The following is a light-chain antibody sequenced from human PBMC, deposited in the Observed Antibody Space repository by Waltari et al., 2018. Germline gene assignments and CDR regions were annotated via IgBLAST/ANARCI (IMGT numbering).Light chain of an antibody. CDR2: AAS. Sequence: RVILTCRASQAISTFLAWFQLKPGKAPKSLIYAASTLQTGVSSNFSGSGSGTDFTLTISSLQPGDCATYYCQQYSTFPPTFGGGTRVEI. CDR1: QAISTF. V-gene: IGKV1-16*02. CDR3: QQYSTFPPT. J-gene: IGKJ4*01.